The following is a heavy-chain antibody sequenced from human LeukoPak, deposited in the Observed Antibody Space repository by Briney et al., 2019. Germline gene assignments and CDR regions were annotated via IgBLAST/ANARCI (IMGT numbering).Heavy chain of an antibody. CDR2: IYPGDSDT. V-gene: IGHV5-51*01. CDR1: GYSFTSYW. CDR3: ARQVGWLQFLRYFDY. D-gene: IGHD5-24*01. J-gene: IGHJ4*02. Sequence: GESLKISCKGSGYSFTSYWIGWVRQMPGKGMEWVGIIYPGDSDTRYSPSFQGQVTISADKSISTAYLQWSSLKASDTAMYYCARQVGWLQFLRYFDYWGQGTLVTVSS.